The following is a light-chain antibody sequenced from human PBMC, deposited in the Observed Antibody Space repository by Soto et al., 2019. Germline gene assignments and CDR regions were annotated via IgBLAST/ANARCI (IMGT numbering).Light chain of an antibody. CDR2: DAS. CDR1: QSVNSN. J-gene: IGKJ1*01. CDR3: QQYNYWPGT. V-gene: IGKV3-15*01. Sequence: EIVMTQSPATLSVSPGERATLSCRASQSVNSNVAWYQQKPGHAPNHLINDASTRATGIPSRFRGSGSGSEFTLTISSLQSEDFAVYFCQQYNYWPGTFGQGTKVEIK.